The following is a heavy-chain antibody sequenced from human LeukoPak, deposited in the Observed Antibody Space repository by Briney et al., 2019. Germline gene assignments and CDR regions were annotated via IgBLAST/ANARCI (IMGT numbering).Heavy chain of an antibody. CDR3: AREVGYCSSTSCPFDY. CDR2: IIPIFGTA. J-gene: IGHJ4*02. V-gene: IGHV1-69*05. Sequence: SVKVSCKASGGTFSSYAISWVRQAPGQGLEWMGGIIPIFGTANYAQKFQGRVTITTDESTSTAYMELSSLRSEDTAVYYCAREVGYCSSTSCPFDYWGQGTLVTVSP. D-gene: IGHD2-2*03. CDR1: GGTFSSYA.